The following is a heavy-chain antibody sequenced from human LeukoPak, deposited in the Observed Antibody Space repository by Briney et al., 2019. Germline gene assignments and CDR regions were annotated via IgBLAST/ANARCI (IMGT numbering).Heavy chain of an antibody. Sequence: GGSLRLSCAASGFTFSSYAMHWVRQAPGKGLEWVAVISYDGSNKYYADSVKGRFTISRDNSKNTLYLQMNSLRAEDTAVYYCARDHCSSTSCTGYYFDYWGQGTLVTVSS. CDR1: GFTFSSYA. CDR2: ISYDGSNK. CDR3: ARDHCSSTSCTGYYFDY. V-gene: IGHV3-30-3*01. D-gene: IGHD2-2*01. J-gene: IGHJ4*02.